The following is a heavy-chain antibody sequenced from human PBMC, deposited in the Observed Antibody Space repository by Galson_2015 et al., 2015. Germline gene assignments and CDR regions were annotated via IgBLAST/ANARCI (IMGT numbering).Heavy chain of an antibody. CDR1: GFSFSSYW. Sequence: SLRLSCAASGFSFSSYWMTWVRQVPGKGLEWVANIKQDGSEKYSVDSVKGRFTISRDNAKNSLYLQMNSLTAEDTAVYYCARAIYGSSSSGRPTLMQPRRTYYYYHYMDVWGKGTTVTVSS. CDR2: IKQDGSEK. V-gene: IGHV3-7*01. CDR3: ARAIYGSSSSGRPTLMQPRRTYYYYHYMDV. D-gene: IGHD6-6*01. J-gene: IGHJ6*03.